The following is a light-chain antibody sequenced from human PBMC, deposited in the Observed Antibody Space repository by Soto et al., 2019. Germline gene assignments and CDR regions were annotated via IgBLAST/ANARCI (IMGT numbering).Light chain of an antibody. Sequence: EIVLTQSPGTLSLSPGERATLSCRASQSVSSSYLAWYQQKPGQAPRLLISGISRRAPGIPDRFSGDGSGTDFTLTISRLEPEDYAVYYCHQYDGSPITFGQGTRLEIK. CDR2: GIS. V-gene: IGKV3-20*01. CDR3: HQYDGSPIT. CDR1: QSVSSSY. J-gene: IGKJ5*01.